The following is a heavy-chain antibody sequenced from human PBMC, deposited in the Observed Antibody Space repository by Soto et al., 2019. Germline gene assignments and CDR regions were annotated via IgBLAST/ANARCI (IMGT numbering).Heavy chain of an antibody. V-gene: IGHV4-39*01. CDR2: IYYSGST. D-gene: IGHD6-13*01. Sequence: QLQLQESGPGLVKPSETLSLTCTVSGGSISSSSYYWGWIRQPPGKGLEWIGSIYYSGSTYYNPSLKSRVTISVDTSKNQYALKLSSVTAADTAVYYCATRIAAAGTVFDYCGKGTLVTVSS. CDR3: ATRIAAAGTVFDY. J-gene: IGHJ4*02. CDR1: GGSISSSSYY.